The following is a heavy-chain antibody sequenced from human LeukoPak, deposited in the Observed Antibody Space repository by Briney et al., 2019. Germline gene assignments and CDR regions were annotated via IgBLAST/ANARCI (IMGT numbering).Heavy chain of an antibody. V-gene: IGHV3-7*03. CDR3: AKVRDYSSSWYDTFDI. Sequence: QPGGSLRLSCAASGFTFSTYWMSWVRQAPGKGLEWVANIKQDGSEKYYVDSVKGRFTISRDNSKNTLYLQMNSLRAEDTAVYYCAKVRDYSSSWYDTFDIWGQGTMVTVSS. D-gene: IGHD6-13*01. CDR2: IKQDGSEK. J-gene: IGHJ3*02. CDR1: GFTFSTYW.